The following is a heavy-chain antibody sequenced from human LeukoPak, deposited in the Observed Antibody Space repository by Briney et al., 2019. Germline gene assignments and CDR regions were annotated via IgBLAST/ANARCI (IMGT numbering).Heavy chain of an antibody. V-gene: IGHV3-30*18. J-gene: IGHJ4*02. Sequence: GGSLRLSCAASGFTFSSYAMSWVRQAPGKGLEWVAVISYDGSNKYYADSVKGRFTISRDNSKNTLYLQMNSLRAEDTAVYYCAKDGRVVAVAGSYFDYWGQGTLVTVSS. CDR2: ISYDGSNK. CDR1: GFTFSSYA. D-gene: IGHD6-19*01. CDR3: AKDGRVVAVAGSYFDY.